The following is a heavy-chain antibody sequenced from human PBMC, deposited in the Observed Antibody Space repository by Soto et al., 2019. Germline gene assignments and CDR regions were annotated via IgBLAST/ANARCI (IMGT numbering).Heavy chain of an antibody. CDR2: IYSGGST. CDR1: GFTVSSNY. CDR3: ARDLGSSGWAGVDY. D-gene: IGHD6-19*01. V-gene: IGHV3-53*01. Sequence: GGSLRLSCAASGFTVSSNYMGWVRQAPGKGLEWVSVIYSGGSTYYADSVKGRFTISRDNSKNTLYLQMNSLRAEDTAVYYCARDLGSSGWAGVDYWGQGTLVTVSS. J-gene: IGHJ4*02.